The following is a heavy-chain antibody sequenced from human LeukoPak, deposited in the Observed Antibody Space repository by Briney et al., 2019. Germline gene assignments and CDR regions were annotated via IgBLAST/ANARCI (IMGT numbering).Heavy chain of an antibody. CDR1: GYTFTSYY. D-gene: IGHD1-26*01. CDR2: INPSGGST. Sequence: GASVKVSCKASGYTFTSYYMHWVRQAPGQGLEWMGIINPSGGSTSYAQKFQGRVTITADKSTSTAYMELSSLRSEDTAVYYCAREESIGSYQFLNEYWGQGTLVTVSS. V-gene: IGHV1-46*01. CDR3: AREESIGSYQFLNEY. J-gene: IGHJ4*02.